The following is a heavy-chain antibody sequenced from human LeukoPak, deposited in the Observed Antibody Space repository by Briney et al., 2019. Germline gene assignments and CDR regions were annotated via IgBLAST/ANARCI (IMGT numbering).Heavy chain of an antibody. CDR3: ARAPPAHPGAFDI. Sequence: GASVKVSCKASGGTFSSYAISWVRQAPGRGLEWMGRIIPILGIANYAQKFQGRVTITADKSTSTAYMELSSLRSEDTAVYYCARAPPAHPGAFDIWGQGTMVTVSS. CDR1: GGTFSSYA. J-gene: IGHJ3*02. CDR2: IIPILGIA. V-gene: IGHV1-69*04.